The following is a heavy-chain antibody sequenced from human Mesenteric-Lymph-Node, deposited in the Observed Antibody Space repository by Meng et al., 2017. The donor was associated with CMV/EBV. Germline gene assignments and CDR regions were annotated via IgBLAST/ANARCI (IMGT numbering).Heavy chain of an antibody. D-gene: IGHD3-3*01. Sequence: GGSLRLSCAASGFSFSSYWMSWVRQVPGKGLEWVANIKQDGSEKYYVDSVKGRFTISRDNAKNSLYLQMNSLRAEDTAVYYCAKSGADFWSGYYMEGYLDYWGQGTLVTVSS. CDR2: IKQDGSEK. J-gene: IGHJ4*02. V-gene: IGHV3-7*03. CDR3: AKSGADFWSGYYMEGYLDY. CDR1: GFSFSSYW.